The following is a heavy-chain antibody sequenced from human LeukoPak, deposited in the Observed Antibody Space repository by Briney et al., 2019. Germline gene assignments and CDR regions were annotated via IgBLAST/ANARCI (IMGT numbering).Heavy chain of an antibody. CDR2: IRGSGRNI. D-gene: IGHD3-3*01. CDR3: ARGDDRGFDY. Sequence: GGSLRLSRAASGFPFSDYYMSWIRQAPGKGLEWVSYIRGSGRNIYYADSVRGRFTISRDNARNLLSLQTNALGAEDTAVYYCARGDDRGFDYWGQGTLVTVSS. CDR1: GFPFSDYY. J-gene: IGHJ4*02. V-gene: IGHV3-11*01.